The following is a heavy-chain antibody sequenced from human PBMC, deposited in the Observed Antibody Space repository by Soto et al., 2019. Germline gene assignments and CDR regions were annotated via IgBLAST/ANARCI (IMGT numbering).Heavy chain of an antibody. CDR1: GFSFSSYA. Sequence: EVQLLESGGGLVQPGGSLRLACAASGFSFSSYAMVWVRQAPGKGLEWVSVISARGGSSYFADSVKGRFTISRDNSKNVLSLEMNSLSAEYTATYFCAKGSIDYSASIDHWGQGTLVFVSS. V-gene: IGHV3-23*01. D-gene: IGHD1-26*01. CDR3: AKGSIDYSASIDH. CDR2: ISARGGSS. J-gene: IGHJ4*02.